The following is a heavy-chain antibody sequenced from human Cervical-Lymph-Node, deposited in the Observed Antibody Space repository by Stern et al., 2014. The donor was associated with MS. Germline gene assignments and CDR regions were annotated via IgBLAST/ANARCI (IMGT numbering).Heavy chain of an antibody. D-gene: IGHD3-16*01. V-gene: IGHV1-18*01. CDR1: GYTFSSFA. CDR2: ITVYNGNT. J-gene: IGHJ4*02. CDR3: ARGWGDPRH. Sequence: QVQLVQSGAEVKKPGASVNVSCKASGYTFSSFAITWVRQAPGQGLEWMGTITVYNGNTNYAQRVQDRVTMTLHTPTNTAYMEGRTLRSAHTPFFSGARGWGDPRHWGQGTLVTVSS.